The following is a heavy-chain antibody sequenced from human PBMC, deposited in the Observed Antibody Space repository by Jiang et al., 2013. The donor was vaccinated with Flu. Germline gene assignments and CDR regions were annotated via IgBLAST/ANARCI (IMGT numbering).Heavy chain of an antibody. CDR1: GFXLNTAGVR. Sequence: KPTQTLTLTCTFSGFXLNTAGVRVSWIRQPPGKALEWLARIDWDDAKFYSTSLKTRLTISKDTSKNQVVLTMTNMDPVDTATYYCVHIGNTWDFDFWGQGALVTVSS. CDR2: IDWDDAK. J-gene: IGHJ4*02. CDR3: VHIGNTWDFDF. V-gene: IGHV2-70*04. D-gene: IGHD1-26*01.